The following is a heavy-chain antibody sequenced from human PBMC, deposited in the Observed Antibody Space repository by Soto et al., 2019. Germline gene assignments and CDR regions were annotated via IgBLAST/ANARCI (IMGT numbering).Heavy chain of an antibody. J-gene: IGHJ4*02. D-gene: IGHD2-8*02. Sequence: EVQVVESGGGLVQPGGSLRLSCAASGCAFGTYSMNWVRQAPGKGLEWVSYISSTGNTIYYPDSVKGRFTISRDTAKKSLYLQMNSLRAEDTAVYYCARSGYFDYWGQGTLVTVSS. CDR1: GCAFGTYS. CDR2: ISSTGNTI. CDR3: ARSGYFDY. V-gene: IGHV3-48*01.